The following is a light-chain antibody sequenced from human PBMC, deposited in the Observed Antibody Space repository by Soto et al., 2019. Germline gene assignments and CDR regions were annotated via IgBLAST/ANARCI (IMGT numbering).Light chain of an antibody. CDR1: SNNVGGYNY. Sequence: QSALTQPRSVSGSPGQSVTISCTGASNNVGGYNYVSWYQHHPGKVPQLIIYDVTKRPSGVPDRFSGSKSGNTASLTISGLQVEDEADYYCCSYAGTYTWLFGGGTKVTVL. J-gene: IGLJ2*01. CDR2: DVT. CDR3: CSYAGTYTWL. V-gene: IGLV2-11*01.